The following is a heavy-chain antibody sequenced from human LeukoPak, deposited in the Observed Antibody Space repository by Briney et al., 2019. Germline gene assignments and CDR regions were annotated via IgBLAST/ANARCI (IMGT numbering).Heavy chain of an antibody. CDR3: ACIAAAGTDY. J-gene: IGHJ4*02. CDR2: INHSGST. CDR1: GGSISGYY. Sequence: PSETLSLTCAVYGGSISGYYWSWIRQPPGKGLEWIGEINHSGSTNYNPSLKSRVTISVDTSKNQFSLKLSSVTAADTAVYYCACIAAAGTDYWGQGTLVTVSS. V-gene: IGHV4-34*01. D-gene: IGHD6-13*01.